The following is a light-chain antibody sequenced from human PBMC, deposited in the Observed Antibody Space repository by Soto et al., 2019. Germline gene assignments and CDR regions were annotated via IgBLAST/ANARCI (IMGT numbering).Light chain of an antibody. CDR3: QKFNTAPLT. Sequence: DIQMTQSPSSLSASVGDRVTITCRASQDISVYLAWYQQEPGKVPKLLIYSASTLQSGVPSRFSGSGSGTDFTLTISSLQTDDVATYYCQKFNTAPLTFGQGTRLEIK. CDR2: SAS. V-gene: IGKV1-27*01. J-gene: IGKJ5*01. CDR1: QDISVY.